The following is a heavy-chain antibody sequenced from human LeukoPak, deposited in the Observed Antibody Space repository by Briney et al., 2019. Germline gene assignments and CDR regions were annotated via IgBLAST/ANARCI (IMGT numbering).Heavy chain of an antibody. CDR3: TTGAYSSGWLFDY. CDR2: IKSKTDGETT. CDR1: GFTVSNNY. J-gene: IGHJ4*02. Sequence: GGSLRLSCAASGFTVSNNYMSWVRQAPGKGLEWVGRIKSKTDGETTDYAAPVRGRFTISRDDSKTTLYLQMNSLKTEDTAIYYCTTGAYSSGWLFDYWGQGTLVTVST. V-gene: IGHV3-15*01. D-gene: IGHD6-19*01.